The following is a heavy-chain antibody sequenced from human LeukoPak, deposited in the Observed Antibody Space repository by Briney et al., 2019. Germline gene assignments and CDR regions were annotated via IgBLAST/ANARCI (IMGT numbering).Heavy chain of an antibody. CDR1: GFTFSAYS. CDR2: IDSSGGYM. V-gene: IGHV3-21*06. Sequence: GGSLRLSCAASGFTFSAYSMSWVRKAPGKGLEWVSSIDSSGGYMFYADSVKGRFIISRDNAKDSLYLQMNSLRVEDTVVYYCLRGDRRDYWGQGTLVTVSS. CDR3: LRGDRRDY. J-gene: IGHJ4*02.